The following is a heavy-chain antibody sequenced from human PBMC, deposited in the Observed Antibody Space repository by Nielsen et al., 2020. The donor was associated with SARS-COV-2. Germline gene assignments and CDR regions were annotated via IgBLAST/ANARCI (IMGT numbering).Heavy chain of an antibody. CDR3: AKDHSYDTYGMDV. D-gene: IGHD3-9*01. Sequence: GGSLRLSCAASGFTFSSYAVHWVRQAPGKGLEWLAVISYDGNSKYSADSVKGRFTISRDNSKNTLYLQMNSLRAEDTAVYYCAKDHSYDTYGMDVWGQGTTVTVSS. CDR1: GFTFSSYA. J-gene: IGHJ6*02. CDR2: ISYDGNSK. V-gene: IGHV3-30-3*01.